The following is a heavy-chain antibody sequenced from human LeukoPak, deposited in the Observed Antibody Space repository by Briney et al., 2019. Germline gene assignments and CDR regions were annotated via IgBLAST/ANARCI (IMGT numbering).Heavy chain of an antibody. CDR2: IKQDGSEK. V-gene: IGHV3-7*01. CDR1: GFTFRTYW. J-gene: IGHJ4*02. Sequence: GGSLRLSCAASGFTFRTYWMSWVRQAPGKGLEWLAKIKQDGSEKYYVDSVQGRFTISRDNAKNSLYLQLNSLRAEDTALYYCARDRHYYGSGFDYWGQGTLVTVSS. D-gene: IGHD3-10*01. CDR3: ARDRHYYGSGFDY.